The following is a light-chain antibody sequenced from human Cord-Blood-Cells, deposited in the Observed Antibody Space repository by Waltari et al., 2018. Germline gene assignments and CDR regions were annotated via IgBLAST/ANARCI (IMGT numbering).Light chain of an antibody. CDR3: QAWDSSTALV. J-gene: IGLJ2*01. CDR1: KLGDKY. V-gene: IGLV3-1*01. CDR2: QDS. Sequence: SYELPQPPSVSVSPGQTASITCPGDKLGDKYACWYQQKPGQSPVLVIYQDSKRPSGIPERFSGSNSGNTATLTISGTQAMDEADDYCQAWDSSTALVFGGGTKLTVL.